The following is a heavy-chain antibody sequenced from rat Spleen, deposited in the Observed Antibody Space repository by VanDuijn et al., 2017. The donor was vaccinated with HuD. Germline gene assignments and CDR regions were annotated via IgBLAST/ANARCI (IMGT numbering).Heavy chain of an antibody. CDR2: IWGDGST. Sequence: QPPGKGLEWMGGIWGDGSTDYNSALKSRLSISRDTSKSQVFLQMNSLQTEDTAIYFCTRSYGGYTSNWFAYWGQGTLVTVSS. J-gene: IGHJ3*01. D-gene: IGHD1-11*01. CDR3: TRSYGGYTSNWFAY. V-gene: IGHV2-1*01.